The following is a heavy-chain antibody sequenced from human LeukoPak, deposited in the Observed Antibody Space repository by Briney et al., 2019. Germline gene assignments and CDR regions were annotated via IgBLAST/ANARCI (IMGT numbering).Heavy chain of an antibody. CDR1: GFTFDDYA. CDR3: AKLTAYGGNSGAFDY. CDR2: ISWNSGSI. V-gene: IGHV3-9*01. D-gene: IGHD4-23*01. Sequence: PGGSLRLSCAASGFTFDDYAMHWVRQAPGKGLEWVSGISWNSGSIGYADSVKGRFTISRDNAKNSLYLQMNSLRAEDTALYYCAKLTAYGGNSGAFDYWGQGTLVTVSS. J-gene: IGHJ4*02.